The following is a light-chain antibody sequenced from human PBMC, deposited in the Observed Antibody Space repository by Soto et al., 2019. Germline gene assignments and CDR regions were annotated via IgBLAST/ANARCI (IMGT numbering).Light chain of an antibody. Sequence: DIQMTQSPSTLSASVGDRVTITCRASQSISSWLAWYQQKPGKVPNLLIYKASRLESGVPSRFSGSGSGTESTLTISSLQPDDFATYYCQQYNNWPLTFGQGTKVEIK. J-gene: IGKJ1*01. CDR1: QSISSW. CDR3: QQYNNWPLT. CDR2: KAS. V-gene: IGKV1-5*03.